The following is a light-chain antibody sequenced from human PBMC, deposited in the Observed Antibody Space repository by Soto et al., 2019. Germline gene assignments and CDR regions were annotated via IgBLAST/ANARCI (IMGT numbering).Light chain of an antibody. Sequence: QSVLTQPPSVSGAPGQRVTISCTGSSSNIGAGHGVQWYQQLPGMAPKLLIYENNFRPSGVPVRFSGSKSGASASLAITGLQAEDEGDYYCQSYDSDLSVVFGGGTQLTVL. CDR2: ENN. V-gene: IGLV1-40*01. J-gene: IGLJ2*01. CDR3: QSYDSDLSVV. CDR1: SSNIGAGHG.